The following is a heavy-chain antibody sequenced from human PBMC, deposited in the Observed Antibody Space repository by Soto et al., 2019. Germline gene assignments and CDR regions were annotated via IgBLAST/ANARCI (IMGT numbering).Heavy chain of an antibody. CDR1: GGSFSGYY. CDR2: INHSGSN. V-gene: IGHV4-34*01. D-gene: IGHD2-8*02. CDR3: ARDKITGLFDY. J-gene: IGHJ4*02. Sequence: PSETLSLTCAVHGGSFSGYYWTWIRQPPGTGLEWIGEINHSGSNNYNPSLKSRVTISVDTSKNQFSLKLTSVTAADTAVYYCARDKITGLFDYWGQGTLVTVSS.